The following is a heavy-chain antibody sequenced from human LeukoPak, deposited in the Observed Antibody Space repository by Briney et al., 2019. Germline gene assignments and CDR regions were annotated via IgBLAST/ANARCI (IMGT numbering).Heavy chain of an antibody. D-gene: IGHD3-10*01. CDR1: GFTFSDYY. J-gene: IGHJ4*02. CDR2: ISSSGSTI. Sequence: KTGGSLRLSCAASGFTFSDYYMSWIRQAPGKGLEWVSYISSSGSTIYYADSVKGRFTISRDNAKNSLYLQMNSLRAEDTAVYYCASGVASYYYGSGSCPADYWGQGTLVTVSS. CDR3: ASGVASYYYGSGSCPADY. V-gene: IGHV3-11*04.